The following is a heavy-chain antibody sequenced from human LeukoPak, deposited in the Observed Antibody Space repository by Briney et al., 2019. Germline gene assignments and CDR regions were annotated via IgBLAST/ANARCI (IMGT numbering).Heavy chain of an antibody. CDR3: AREDHSNYEY. D-gene: IGHD4-11*01. CDR1: GFTFSSYW. Sequence: GGSLRLSCAASGFTFSSYWMSWVRQAPGKGLEWVASIKQDGTEKYYVDSVKGRFTIPKDNAKNSLYLQMNSLRAEDTAVYYCAREDHSNYEYWGQGTLVTVSS. CDR2: IKQDGTEK. J-gene: IGHJ4*02. V-gene: IGHV3-7*01.